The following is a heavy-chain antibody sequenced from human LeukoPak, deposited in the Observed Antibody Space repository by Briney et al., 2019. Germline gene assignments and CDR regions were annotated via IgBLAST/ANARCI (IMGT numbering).Heavy chain of an antibody. CDR1: GGTFSSYA. CDR3: ARDYYGSARNFDY. J-gene: IGHJ4*02. D-gene: IGHD3-10*01. Sequence: ASVKVSCKASGGTFSSYAISWVRQAPGQGLEWMGGIIPIFGTANYAQKFQGRVTITADKSTSTAYMELRSLRSDDTAVYYCARDYYGSARNFDYWGQGTLVTVSS. V-gene: IGHV1-69*06. CDR2: IIPIFGTA.